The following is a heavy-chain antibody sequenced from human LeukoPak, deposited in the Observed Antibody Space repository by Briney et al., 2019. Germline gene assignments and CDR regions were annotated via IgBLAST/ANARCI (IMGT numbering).Heavy chain of an antibody. V-gene: IGHV3-9*01. Sequence: GGSLRLSCAASGFTFSSYAMHWVRQAPGKGLEWVSGISWNNDNIGYADSVKGRFTISRDNAKNSLYPQMNSLRAEDTALYYCAKDLYYYDSSGSFDYWGQGTLVTVSS. CDR1: GFTFSSYA. J-gene: IGHJ4*02. D-gene: IGHD3-22*01. CDR3: AKDLYYYDSSGSFDY. CDR2: ISWNNDNI.